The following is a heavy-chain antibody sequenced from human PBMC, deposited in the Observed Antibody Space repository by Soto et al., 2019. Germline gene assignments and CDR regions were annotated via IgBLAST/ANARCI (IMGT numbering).Heavy chain of an antibody. D-gene: IGHD5-12*01. CDR2: ISYSATT. CDR1: GGFISNYY. J-gene: IGHJ4*02. CDR3: AREGNLGRWLQPLDF. Sequence: SETLSLTCSVSGGFISNYYWSWIRQPPGKGLEWIGYISYSATTDYNPSLKSRVTMSLDTSKNQFSLRLISVTAADTAKYFCAREGNLGRWLQPLDFWGQGTLVTVSS. V-gene: IGHV4-59*01.